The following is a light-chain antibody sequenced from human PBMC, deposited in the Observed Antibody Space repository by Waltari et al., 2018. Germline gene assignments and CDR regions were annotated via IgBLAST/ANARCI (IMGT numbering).Light chain of an antibody. CDR2: WAS. CDR1: QSVLYSSNNMDY. Sequence: DIVMTQSPDSLPVSLGERATINCKSSQSVLYSSNNMDYLAWYQQKPGQPPKLLIYWASTRESGVPDRVSGSGSGTDFTLTISSLQAEDVAVYFCQQYYSIPHTCGQGTKLEIK. V-gene: IGKV4-1*01. J-gene: IGKJ2*01. CDR3: QQYYSIPHT.